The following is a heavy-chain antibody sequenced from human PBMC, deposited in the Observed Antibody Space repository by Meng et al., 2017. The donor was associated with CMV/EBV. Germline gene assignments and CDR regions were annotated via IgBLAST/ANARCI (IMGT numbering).Heavy chain of an antibody. V-gene: IGHV4-61*01. CDR2: IYYSGST. CDR3: ARDHPDSSLGY. J-gene: IGHJ4*02. CDR1: GDSVSSGSYY. D-gene: IGHD6-6*01. Sequence: RTVSGDSVSSGSYYWSWIRQPPGKGLEWIGYIYYSGSTNYNPSLKSRVTISVDTSKNQFSLKLSSVTAADTAVYYCARDHPDSSLGYWGQGTLVTVSS.